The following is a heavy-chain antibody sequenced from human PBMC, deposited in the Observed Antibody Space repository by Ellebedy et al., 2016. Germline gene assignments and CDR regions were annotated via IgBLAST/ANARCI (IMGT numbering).Heavy chain of an antibody. V-gene: IGHV4-59*01. CDR1: GGSISSYY. D-gene: IGHD6-6*01. CDR2: IYYSGST. Sequence: SETLSLTCTVSGGSISSYYWSWLRQPPGKGLERIGYIYYSGSTNYNPSLKCRVTISVDTSKNQFSLKLSTVTAADPAVYYCAGGIAARPSGYWGQGTLVTVSS. CDR3: AGGIAARPSGY. J-gene: IGHJ4*02.